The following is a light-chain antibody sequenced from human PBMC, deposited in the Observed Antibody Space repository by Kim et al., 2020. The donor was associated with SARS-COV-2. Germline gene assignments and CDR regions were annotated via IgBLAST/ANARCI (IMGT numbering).Light chain of an antibody. J-gene: IGKJ4*01. CDR3: QQFSKWPLT. CDR1: QTVDRN. V-gene: IGKV3-15*01. CDR2: RAS. Sequence: PGERVTLSCRASQTVDRNLAWYQQKGGQPPRLLIYRASTRATDIPARFSGSGSGTEFTLTIHSLRSEDSGNYYCQQFSKWPLTFGGGTKVDIK.